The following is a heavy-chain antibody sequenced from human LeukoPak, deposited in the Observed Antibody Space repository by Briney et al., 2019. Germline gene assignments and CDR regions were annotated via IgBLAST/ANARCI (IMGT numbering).Heavy chain of an antibody. D-gene: IGHD3-16*01. CDR2: ISSSSSYI. J-gene: IGHJ4*02. V-gene: IGHV3-21*04. Sequence: PGGSLRLSCAASGFTFSSYSMNWVRQAPGKGLEWVSSISSSSSYIYYADSVKGRFTISRDNAKNSLYLQMNSLRAEDTALYYCARDMKIARSAFDYWGQGTLVTVSS. CDR3: ARDMKIARSAFDY. CDR1: GFTFSSYS.